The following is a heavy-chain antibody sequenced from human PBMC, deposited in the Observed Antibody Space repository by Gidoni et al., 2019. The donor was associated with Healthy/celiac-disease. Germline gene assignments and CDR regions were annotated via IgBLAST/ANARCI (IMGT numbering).Heavy chain of an antibody. CDR3: ARGIAARPYYYYGMDV. D-gene: IGHD6-6*01. J-gene: IGHJ6*02. CDR2: IYSGGST. Sequence: EVQLVESGGGLIQPGGSLRLSCAASGFTVRSNYMSWVRQAPGKGLEWVSVIYSGGSTYYADSVKGRFTISRDNSKNTLYLQMNSLRAEDTAVYYCARGIAARPYYYYGMDVWGQGTTVTVSS. V-gene: IGHV3-53*01. CDR1: GFTVRSNY.